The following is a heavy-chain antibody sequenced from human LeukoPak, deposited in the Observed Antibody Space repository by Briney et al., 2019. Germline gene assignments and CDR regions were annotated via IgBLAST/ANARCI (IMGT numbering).Heavy chain of an antibody. J-gene: IGHJ6*04. V-gene: IGHV1-69*01. CDR2: IIPIFGTA. CDR3: AREITMVRGKSDYYYYYGMDV. CDR1: GGTFSSYA. Sequence: GSSVKVSCKPSGGTFSSYAISWVRQAPGQGLEWMGGIIPIFGTANYAQKFQGRVTITADESTSTAYMELSSLRSEDTAVYYCAREITMVRGKSDYYYYYGMDVWGKGTTVTVSS. D-gene: IGHD3-10*01.